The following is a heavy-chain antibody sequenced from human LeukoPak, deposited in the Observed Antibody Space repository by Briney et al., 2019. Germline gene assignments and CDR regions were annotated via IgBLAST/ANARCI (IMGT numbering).Heavy chain of an antibody. V-gene: IGHV3-74*01. CDR1: GFSLSGYW. D-gene: IGHD2-15*01. J-gene: IGHJ5*02. CDR3: ARDPRNVGLAP. Sequence: GGSLRLSCVASGFSLSGYWMYWVRQAPGKGLMYISRNNGDRSTTNYADVVKGRFTMPRDNVKNTLYLQMNSLRVEDTAVYYCARDPRNVGLAPWGQGTLVTVSS. CDR2: NNGDRSTT.